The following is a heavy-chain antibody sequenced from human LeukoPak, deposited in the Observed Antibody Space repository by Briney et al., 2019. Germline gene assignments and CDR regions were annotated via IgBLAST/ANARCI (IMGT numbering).Heavy chain of an antibody. V-gene: IGHV3-30*03. Sequence: PGRSLRLSCSASGFIFSNYGMHWVRQAPGKGLEWVAVIAHDLTFEGYADSVKGRFTISRDDSKNTLYLQMNSLRAEDTAVYYCARIHDSYDSPGYYSHWGQGTLVTVSS. J-gene: IGHJ4*02. CDR2: IAHDLTFE. CDR3: ARIHDSYDSPGYYSH. CDR1: GFIFSNYG. D-gene: IGHD3-22*01.